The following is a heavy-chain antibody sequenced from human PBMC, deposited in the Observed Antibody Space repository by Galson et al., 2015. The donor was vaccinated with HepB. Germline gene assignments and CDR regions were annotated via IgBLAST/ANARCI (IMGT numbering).Heavy chain of an antibody. CDR3: ASGSFDYGLYSYATPFDY. V-gene: IGHV3-48*02. Sequence: SLRLSCAASGFTFSNAWMNWVRQAPGKGLEWVSYISSSSSTIYYADSVKGRFTISRDNAKNSLYLQMDSLRDEDTAVYYCASGSFDYGLYSYATPFDYWGQGTPVTVSS. CDR1: GFTFSNAW. CDR2: ISSSSSTI. D-gene: IGHD5-18*01. J-gene: IGHJ4*02.